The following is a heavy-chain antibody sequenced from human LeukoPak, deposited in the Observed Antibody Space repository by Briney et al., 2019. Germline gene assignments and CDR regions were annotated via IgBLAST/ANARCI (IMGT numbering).Heavy chain of an antibody. D-gene: IGHD1-26*01. CDR3: AKDKGSYYYYYYYMDV. Sequence: RGGSLRLSCAASGFTFSSYGMHWVRQAPGKGLEWVAFIRYDGSNKYYADSVKGRFTISRDNSKNTLYLQMNSLRAEDTAVYYCAKDKGSYYYYYYYMDVWGKGTTVTVSS. CDR1: GFTFSSYG. V-gene: IGHV3-30*02. CDR2: IRYDGSNK. J-gene: IGHJ6*03.